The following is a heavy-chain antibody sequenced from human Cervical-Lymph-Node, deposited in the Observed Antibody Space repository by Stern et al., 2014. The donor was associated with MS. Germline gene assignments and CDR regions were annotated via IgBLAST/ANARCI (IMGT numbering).Heavy chain of an antibody. V-gene: IGHV1-46*01. CDR2: INPSGGSK. CDR3: AREVAGHRLGMMDV. Sequence: QVQLVQSGAEVKKPGASVKVSCKASGYTFTSYYMHWVRQAPGQGLEWKGIINPSGGSKRYAQKFQGRVTMTRDTSTSTVYMELSSLRSEDTAVYYCAREVAGHRLGMMDVWGQGTTVTVSS. D-gene: IGHD6-19*01. J-gene: IGHJ6*02. CDR1: GYTFTSYY.